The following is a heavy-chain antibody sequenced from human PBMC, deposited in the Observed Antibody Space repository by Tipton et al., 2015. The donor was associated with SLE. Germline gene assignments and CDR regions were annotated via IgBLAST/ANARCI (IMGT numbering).Heavy chain of an antibody. V-gene: IGHV3-7*01. J-gene: IGHJ4*02. CDR3: ARDSGYENY. Sequence: SLRLSCAASGFTFSTYWMSWVRQAPGKGPEWVANIKQDVSEKNYVDSVKGRFTISRDNAKNSLYLQMNSLRAEDTAVYYCARDSGYENYWGQGTLVTVSS. CDR2: IKQDVSEK. D-gene: IGHD5-12*01. CDR1: GFTFSTYW.